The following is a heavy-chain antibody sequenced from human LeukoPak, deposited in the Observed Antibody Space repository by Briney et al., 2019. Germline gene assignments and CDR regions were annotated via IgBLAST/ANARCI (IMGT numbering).Heavy chain of an antibody. V-gene: IGHV3-23*01. D-gene: IGHD4-17*01. CDR3: ATPQTATVTTGLDY. J-gene: IGHJ4*02. CDR2: ISGSGGST. CDR1: GFTFSSYA. Sequence: GGSLRLSCAASGFTFSSYAMSWVRQAPGKGLEWVSAISGSGGSTYYADSVKGRFTISRDNSKNTLYLQMNSLRAEDTAVYYCATPQTATVTTGLDYWGQGTLVTVSS.